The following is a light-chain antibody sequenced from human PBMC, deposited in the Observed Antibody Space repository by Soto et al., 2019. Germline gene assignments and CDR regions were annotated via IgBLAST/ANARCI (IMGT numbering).Light chain of an antibody. V-gene: IGKV3-11*01. CDR3: QQRSNGSSST. CDR2: EAS. J-gene: IGKJ2*01. Sequence: EIVLTQSPATLSLSPGERATLSCRASQSVSSYVAWYQHKPGQAPRLLIYEASNRAAGIRARFSGSGSGTDFTLTISSPSPEDFAIYYWQQRSNGSSSTFGQGTTLVI. CDR1: QSVSSY.